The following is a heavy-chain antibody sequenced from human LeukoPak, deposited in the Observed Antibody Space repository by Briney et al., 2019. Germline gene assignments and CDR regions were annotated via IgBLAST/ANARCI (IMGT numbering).Heavy chain of an antibody. V-gene: IGHV3-15*01. CDR3: TTTIVGVTTWFDP. CDR2: IKNKTNGGTT. Sequence: GGSLRLSCAASGFTFGSHPMSWVRQAPGKGLEWVGRIKNKTNGGTTDYAAPVKGRFTISRDDSKNTLYLQMNSLKTEDTAVYYCTTTIVGVTTWFDPWGQGTLVTVSS. CDR1: GFTFGSHP. J-gene: IGHJ5*02. D-gene: IGHD1-26*01.